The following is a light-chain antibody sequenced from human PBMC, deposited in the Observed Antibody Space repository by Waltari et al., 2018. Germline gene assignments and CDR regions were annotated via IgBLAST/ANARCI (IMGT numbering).Light chain of an antibody. Sequence: QSVLTQPPSVSGAPGQRVTIACPGSGSNIGAGYDVHWYQQVPRAAPKLLIYGSRGRPLGVPDRFFGSTSGTAASLAIIGLQAEDEADYYCQSYDITLRVVFGGGTKLTVL. J-gene: IGLJ3*02. CDR2: GSR. V-gene: IGLV1-40*01. CDR3: QSYDITLRVV. CDR1: GSNIGAGYD.